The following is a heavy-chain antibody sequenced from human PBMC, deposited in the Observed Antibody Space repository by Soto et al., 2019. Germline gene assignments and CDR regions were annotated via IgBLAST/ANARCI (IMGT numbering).Heavy chain of an antibody. CDR1: GYTFTSYG. CDR2: ISAYNGNT. D-gene: IGHD6-13*01. Sequence: ASVKVSCKASGYTFTSYGISWVRQAPGQGLEWMGWISAYNGNTNYAQKLQGRVTMTTDTSTSTAYMELRSLRSDDTAVYYCASSSSSWGTYYYYMDLWGKGTTVTVSS. CDR3: ASSSSSWGTYYYYMDL. J-gene: IGHJ6*03. V-gene: IGHV1-18*01.